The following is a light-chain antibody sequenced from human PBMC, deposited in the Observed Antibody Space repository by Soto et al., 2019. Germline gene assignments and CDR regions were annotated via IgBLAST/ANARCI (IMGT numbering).Light chain of an antibody. CDR2: AAS. V-gene: IGKV1-39*01. CDR3: QHGYSTPLT. CDR1: QSISTY. J-gene: IGKJ4*01. Sequence: DIQMTQSPSSLSASVGDRVTITCRASQSISTYLHWYQQKPGKAPNLLIYAASTLQSGVPSRFSGSGSGTDFTLTISSLQPEDFETYSCQHGYSTPLTLGGGTKVDIK.